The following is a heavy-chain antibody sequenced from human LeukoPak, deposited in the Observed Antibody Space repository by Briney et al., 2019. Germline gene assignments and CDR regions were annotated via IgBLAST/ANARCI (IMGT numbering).Heavy chain of an antibody. CDR1: GCSISTYY. V-gene: IGHV4-4*07. D-gene: IGHD6-19*01. J-gene: IGHJ4*02. CDR2: IYTSGST. Sequence: SETLSLTCTVSGCSISTYYRSWIRQPAGEELEPIGRIYTSGSTNYNPSLKSRVTMSVDTSKNQFSLKLSSVTAADSAIYHCARGFHSNGWHYFGSWGQGTLVTVSS. CDR3: ARGFHSNGWHYFGS.